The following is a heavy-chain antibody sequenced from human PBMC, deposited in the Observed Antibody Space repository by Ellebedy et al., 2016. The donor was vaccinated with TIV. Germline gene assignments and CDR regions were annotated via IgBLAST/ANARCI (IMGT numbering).Heavy chain of an antibody. CDR3: ARVQLVWFESDC. D-gene: IGHD3-10*01. CDR1: GFTVSSNY. CDR2: IYSGGTT. Sequence: GESLKISCAASGFTVSSNYMTWVRQAPGKGLEWVSVIYSGGTTHYADSVKGRFTISRDNAKNSLYLQMNSLRAEDTAVYYCARVQLVWFESDCWGQGTLVTVSS. J-gene: IGHJ4*02. V-gene: IGHV3-53*01.